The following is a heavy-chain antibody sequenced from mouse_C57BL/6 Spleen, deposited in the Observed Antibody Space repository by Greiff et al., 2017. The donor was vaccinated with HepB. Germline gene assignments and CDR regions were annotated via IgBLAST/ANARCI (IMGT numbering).Heavy chain of an antibody. V-gene: IGHV7-3*01. D-gene: IGHD1-1*01. CDR2: IRNKANGYTT. J-gene: IGHJ4*01. Sequence: EVKLVESGGGLVQPGGSLSLSCAASGFTFTDYYMSWVRQPPGKALEWLGFIRNKANGYTTEYSASVKGRFTISRDNSQSILYLQMNALGAEVRDDYYRARSAYYGSSHYYAMDYWGQGTSVTVSS. CDR3: ARSAYYGSSHYYAMDY. CDR1: GFTFTDYY.